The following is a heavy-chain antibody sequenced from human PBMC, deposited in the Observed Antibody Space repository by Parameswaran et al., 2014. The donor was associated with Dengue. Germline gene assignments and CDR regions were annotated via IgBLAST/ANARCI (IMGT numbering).Heavy chain of an antibody. Sequence: AISSARWIRQPPGKGLEWIGYIYYSGSTNYNPSLKSRVTISVDTSKNQFSLKLSSVTAADTAVYYCARDFSLSGYDRGHYYGMDVWGQGTTVTVSS. CDR2: IYYSGST. CDR1: AISSA. D-gene: IGHD5-12*01. J-gene: IGHJ6*02. CDR3: ARDFSLSGYDRGHYYGMDV. V-gene: IGHV4-59*01.